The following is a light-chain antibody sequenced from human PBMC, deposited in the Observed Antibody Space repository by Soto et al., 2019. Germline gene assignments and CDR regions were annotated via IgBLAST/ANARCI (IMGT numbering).Light chain of an antibody. CDR2: HTS. CDR1: QSVNRNY. Sequence: EIVLTQTPGTLSLSPGERATLYCRASQSVNRNYLAWYQQKPGQAPRLLIYHTSSRATGIPDRFSGTGSGIDFTLTISRLEPEDFAVYYCQQYGRSPRTFGPGTKVDI. CDR3: QQYGRSPRT. J-gene: IGKJ3*01. V-gene: IGKV3-20*01.